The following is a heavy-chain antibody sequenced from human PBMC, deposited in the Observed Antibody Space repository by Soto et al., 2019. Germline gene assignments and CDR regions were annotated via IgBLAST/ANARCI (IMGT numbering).Heavy chain of an antibody. J-gene: IGHJ3*01. CDR1: GFTFSSSE. Sequence: PGVSLRLSCVASGFTFSSSEMYWVRQAPGKGLEWVSYIHPAGQPIFYADSVKGRFTISRDNAKNSLYLQMNSLRAEDTAVYYCARRGSSWGQGTMVTVSS. V-gene: IGHV3-48*03. CDR2: IHPAGQPI. D-gene: IGHD2-2*01. CDR3: ARRGSS.